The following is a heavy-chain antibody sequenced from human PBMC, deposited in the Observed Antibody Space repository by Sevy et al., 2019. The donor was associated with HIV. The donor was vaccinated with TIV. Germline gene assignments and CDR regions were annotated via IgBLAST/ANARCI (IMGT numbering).Heavy chain of an antibody. CDR1: GFTLNSYA. Sequence: GGSLRLSCAASGFTLNSYAMHWVRQAPGKGLEWVAVISYDGSNKYYADSVKDQFTISRDNSKDTLYLQMNSLRAEDTAVYYCAKDQDDSSSWYTGGIDYWGQGTLVTVSS. CDR3: AKDQDDSSSWYTGGIDY. CDR2: ISYDGSNK. D-gene: IGHD6-13*01. V-gene: IGHV3-30*18. J-gene: IGHJ4*02.